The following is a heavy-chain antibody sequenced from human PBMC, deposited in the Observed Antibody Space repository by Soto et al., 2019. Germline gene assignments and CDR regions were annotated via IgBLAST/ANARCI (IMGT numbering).Heavy chain of an antibody. V-gene: IGHV1-18*01. J-gene: IGHJ3*02. CDR1: GYTFTSYG. Sequence: GASVKVSCKASGYTFTSYGISWVRQAPGQGLEWMGWISAYNGNTNYAQKLQGRVTMTTDTSTSTAYMELRSLRSDDTAVYYRARDNIAVAGTGFDIWGQGTMVTVSS. CDR2: ISAYNGNT. D-gene: IGHD6-19*01. CDR3: ARDNIAVAGTGFDI.